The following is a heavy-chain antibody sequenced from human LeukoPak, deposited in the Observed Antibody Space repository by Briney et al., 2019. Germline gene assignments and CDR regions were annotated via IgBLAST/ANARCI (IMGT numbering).Heavy chain of an antibody. Sequence: ASVKVSCKTSEYTFTGYYMHWVRQAPGQGLEWMGWISAYNGNTNYAQKLQGRVTMTTDTSTSTAYMELRSLRSDDTAVYYCARDFMIVVPEMDYWGQGTLVTVSS. V-gene: IGHV1-18*04. CDR3: ARDFMIVVPEMDY. CDR2: ISAYNGNT. J-gene: IGHJ4*02. CDR1: EYTFTGYY. D-gene: IGHD3-22*01.